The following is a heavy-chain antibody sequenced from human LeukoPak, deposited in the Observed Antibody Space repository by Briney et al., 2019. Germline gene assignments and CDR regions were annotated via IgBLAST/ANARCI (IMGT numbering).Heavy chain of an antibody. CDR1: GFTFSSYS. J-gene: IGHJ6*02. D-gene: IGHD6-13*01. Sequence: GGSLRLSCAASGFTFSSYSMNWVRQAPGKGLQGVSSISSSSSYIYYADSVKGRFTISRDNAKNSLYLQMNSLGAEDTAVYYCARERQQLVKPYSEYYYYYVMDVWGQATTVTVSS. CDR3: ARERQQLVKPYSEYYYYYVMDV. CDR2: ISSSSSYI. V-gene: IGHV3-21*01.